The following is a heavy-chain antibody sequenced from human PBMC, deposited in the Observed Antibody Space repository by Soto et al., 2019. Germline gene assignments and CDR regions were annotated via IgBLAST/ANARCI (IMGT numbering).Heavy chain of an antibody. CDR3: AFGTDYFHY. V-gene: IGHV1-3*01. J-gene: IGHJ1*01. CDR2: IHAGDGNT. D-gene: IGHD3-16*01. CDR1: GYTFTNYA. Sequence: GASVKVSCKASGYTFTNYAMHWVRQAPGQRPEWMGWIHAGDGNTKLSQNFQGRLTITRDTSANTAYMELSSLRSEDTAVYYCAFGTDYFHYWGQGTLVTVSS.